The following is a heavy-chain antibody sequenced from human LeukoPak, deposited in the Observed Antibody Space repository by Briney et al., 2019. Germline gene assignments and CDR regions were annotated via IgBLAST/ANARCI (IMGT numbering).Heavy chain of an antibody. CDR3: ARVPPGYYDSSGYFLTHFDY. CDR1: GYTFTSYY. J-gene: IGHJ4*02. Sequence: ASVKVSCKASGYTFTSYYMHWVRQAPGQGLEWMGWINPNSGGTNYAQKFQGRVTMTRDTSISTAYMELSRLRSDDTAVYYCARVPPGYYDSSGYFLTHFDYWGQGTLVTVSS. D-gene: IGHD3-22*01. CDR2: INPNSGGT. V-gene: IGHV1-2*02.